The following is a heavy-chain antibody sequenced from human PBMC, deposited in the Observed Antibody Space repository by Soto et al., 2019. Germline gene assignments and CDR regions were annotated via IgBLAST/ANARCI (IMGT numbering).Heavy chain of an antibody. J-gene: IGHJ6*02. Sequence: EVQLVESGGGLVQPGGSLRLSCAASGFTFSSYDMHWVRQATGKGLEWVSAIGTAGDTYYPGSVKGRFTISRENAKNSFYLQMNSLRAGDTAVYYCARALGSGYPPRRYYYYGMDVWGQGTTVTVSS. D-gene: IGHD3-22*01. V-gene: IGHV3-13*01. CDR2: IGTAGDT. CDR3: ARALGSGYPPRRYYYYGMDV. CDR1: GFTFSSYD.